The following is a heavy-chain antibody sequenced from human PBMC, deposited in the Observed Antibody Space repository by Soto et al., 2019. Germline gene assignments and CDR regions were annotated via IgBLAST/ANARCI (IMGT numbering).Heavy chain of an antibody. CDR3: ARDSYSGSYRGRFYFDY. D-gene: IGHD1-26*01. CDR2: ISDSGGST. CDR1: GFTFSSYA. J-gene: IGHJ4*02. V-gene: IGHV3-23*01. Sequence: GGSLRLCCAASGFTFSSYAMSWVRQAPGKGLEWVSGISDSGGSTYYADSVKGRFTISRDNSKNTLYLQMNSLRAEDTAVYYCARDSYSGSYRGRFYFDYWGQGTLVTVSS.